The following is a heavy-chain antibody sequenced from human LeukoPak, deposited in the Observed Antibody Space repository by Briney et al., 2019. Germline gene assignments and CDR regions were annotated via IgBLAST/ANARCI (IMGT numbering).Heavy chain of an antibody. J-gene: IGHJ4*02. Sequence: GGSLRLSCAASGFTFSSYWMSWVRQAPGKGLEWVANIKQDGSEKYYVDSVKGRFTISRDNAKNSLYLQMNSLRAEDTAVYYCARDREQWLVRGGFDYWGQGTLVTVSS. CDR1: GFTFSSYW. CDR3: ARDREQWLVRGGFDY. D-gene: IGHD6-19*01. V-gene: IGHV3-7*01. CDR2: IKQDGSEK.